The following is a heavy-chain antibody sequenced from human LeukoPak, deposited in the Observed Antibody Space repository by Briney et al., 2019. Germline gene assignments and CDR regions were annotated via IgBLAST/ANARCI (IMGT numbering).Heavy chain of an antibody. J-gene: IGHJ6*02. V-gene: IGHV3-11*01. CDR3: AIRPADYLLDYYYGMDV. D-gene: IGHD2/OR15-2a*01. Sequence: GGSLRLSCAASGFTFSDDYMNWIRQAPGKGLEWISYISSSGSTIYYAGSVKGRFTISRDNAKNSLYLQMNSLRAEDTAVYYCAIRPADYLLDYYYGMDVWGQGTTVTVSS. CDR1: GFTFSDDY. CDR2: ISSSGSTI.